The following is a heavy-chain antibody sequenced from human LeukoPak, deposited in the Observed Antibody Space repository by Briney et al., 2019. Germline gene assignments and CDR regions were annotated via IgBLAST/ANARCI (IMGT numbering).Heavy chain of an antibody. Sequence: YPSETLSLTCAVYGGSFSGYYWSWIRQPPGKGLEWFGEINHSGSTNYNPSLKSRVTISVDTSKNQFSLKLSSVTAADTAVYYCARLYYDFWSGYYSYFDYWGQGTPVTVSS. CDR2: INHSGST. D-gene: IGHD3-3*01. CDR3: ARLYYDFWSGYYSYFDY. J-gene: IGHJ4*02. CDR1: GGSFSGYY. V-gene: IGHV4-34*01.